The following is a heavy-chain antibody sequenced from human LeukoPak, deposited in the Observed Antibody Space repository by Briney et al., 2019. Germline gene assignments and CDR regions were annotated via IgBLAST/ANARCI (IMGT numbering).Heavy chain of an antibody. V-gene: IGHV3-7*01. D-gene: IGHD2-15*01. J-gene: IGHJ4*02. CDR2: IKQDESEK. Sequence: GGSLRLSCAASGFTFSNYWMSWVRQAPGKGLEWVASIKQDESEKYYVDSVKGLTISRDNAKNSLYLQMNSLSAEDTAVYYCARDKYCSGISCYSGRYLDYWGQGTLVTVSS. CDR3: ARDKYCSGISCYSGRYLDY. CDR1: GFTFSNYW.